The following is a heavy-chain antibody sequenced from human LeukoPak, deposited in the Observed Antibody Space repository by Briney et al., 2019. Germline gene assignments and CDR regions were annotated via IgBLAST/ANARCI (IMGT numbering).Heavy chain of an antibody. Sequence: PGGSLRLSCAASGFTFSTSAMNWVRQAPGKGLEWVSGVSDSGNTYYADSVKGRFTISRDNSKNTLYLQMNSLRAEDTAVYYCAKASRGLDYFDHWGQGTLVSVSS. D-gene: IGHD3-10*01. V-gene: IGHV3-23*01. CDR3: AKASRGLDYFDH. CDR1: GFTFSTSA. J-gene: IGHJ4*02. CDR2: VSDSGNT.